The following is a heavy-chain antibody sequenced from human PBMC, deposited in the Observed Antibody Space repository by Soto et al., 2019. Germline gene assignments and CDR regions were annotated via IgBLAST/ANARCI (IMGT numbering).Heavy chain of an antibody. J-gene: IGHJ5*02. V-gene: IGHV4-39*01. Sequence: QLQLQESGPGLVKPSETLSLTCTASGGSISNRNYYWGWIRQPPGKGLEWIGSIYYSGTTYYNPSRKSRVPMSGDTSTHQFSLKLSSVTAADTAVYYCARSFYMGGWFDPWGQGTLVTVSS. D-gene: IGHD3-16*02. CDR2: IYYSGTT. CDR3: ARSFYMGGWFDP. CDR1: GGSISNRNYY.